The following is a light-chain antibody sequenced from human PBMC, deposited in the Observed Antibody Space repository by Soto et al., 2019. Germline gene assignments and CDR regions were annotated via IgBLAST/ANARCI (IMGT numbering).Light chain of an antibody. J-gene: IGKJ3*01. CDR3: HQYNNRPPVT. CDR1: QSGYNN. V-gene: IGKV3-15*01. CDR2: VAS. Sequence: EIVMTQSPATLSVSPGERATLSCRARQSGYNNLAWYQHKPGQAPRLIIYVASTRDTGIPARFSCSGSGTEFTLSSSIMQSEDFAVYVCHQYNNRPPVTFGPGTTVAI.